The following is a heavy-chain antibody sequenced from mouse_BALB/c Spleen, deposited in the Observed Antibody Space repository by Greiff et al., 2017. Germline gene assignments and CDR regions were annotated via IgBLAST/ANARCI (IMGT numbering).Heavy chain of an antibody. CDR1: GFSLTGYG. CDR3: AREAYYSPFAY. Sequence: VQGVESGPGLVAPSQSLSITCTVSGFSLTGYGVNWVRQPPGKGLEWLGMIWGDGSTDYNSALKSRLSISKDNSKSQVFLKMNSLQTDDTARYYCAREAYYSPFAYWGQGTLVTVSA. J-gene: IGHJ3*01. D-gene: IGHD2-12*01. V-gene: IGHV2-6-7*01. CDR2: IWGDGST.